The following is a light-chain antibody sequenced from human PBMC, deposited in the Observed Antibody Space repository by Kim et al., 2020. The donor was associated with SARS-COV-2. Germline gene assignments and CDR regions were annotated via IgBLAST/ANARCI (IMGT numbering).Light chain of an antibody. Sequence: GQSITTSCTGTSSDVGGFNYVSWYKQHPGKAPKLIMYDVSNRPSGVSDRFSGSESGDTASLTISGLQADDEADYYCSSYTTSTTLAFGGGTQLTVL. CDR1: SSDVGGFNY. J-gene: IGLJ2*01. CDR3: SSYTTSTTLA. V-gene: IGLV2-14*03. CDR2: DVS.